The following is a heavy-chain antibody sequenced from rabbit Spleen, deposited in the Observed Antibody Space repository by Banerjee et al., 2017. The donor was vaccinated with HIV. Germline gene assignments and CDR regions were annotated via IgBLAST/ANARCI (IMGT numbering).Heavy chain of an antibody. J-gene: IGHJ4*01. CDR3: ARDAGSYDYIDVYFNL. CDR2: IYTGNDKT. CDR1: GFSFSSGYD. V-gene: IGHV1S40*01. D-gene: IGHD8-1*01. Sequence: QSLEEAGGGLVKPGASLTLTCKASGFSFSSGYDMCWVRQAPGKGLEWIACIYTGNDKTYYASWAKGRLTISKSSSTTVTLQMTSLTAADTATYFCARDAGSYDYIDVYFNLWGPGTLVTVS.